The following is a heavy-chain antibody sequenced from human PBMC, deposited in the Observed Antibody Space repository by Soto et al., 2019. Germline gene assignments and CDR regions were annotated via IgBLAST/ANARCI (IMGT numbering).Heavy chain of an antibody. CDR1: GDSITSSTW. J-gene: IGHJ5*02. Sequence: SETLTLTCAVSGDSITSSTWWSWVRQPPGKGLQWIGDIYHSGSTNYNPSLRSRVNIAVQKSKNQFSLKLTSVTAADTAIYFCARDRRRSNTGIDPWGQGTLVTVSS. CDR2: IYHSGST. CDR3: ARDRRRSNTGIDP. D-gene: IGHD2-2*02. V-gene: IGHV4-4*02.